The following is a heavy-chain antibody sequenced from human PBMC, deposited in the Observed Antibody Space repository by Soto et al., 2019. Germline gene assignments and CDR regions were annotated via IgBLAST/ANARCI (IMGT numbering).Heavy chain of an antibody. CDR2: INHSGST. CDR3: ARGTVVVVAETYFDY. CDR1: GGSFSGYY. D-gene: IGHD2-15*01. J-gene: IGHJ4*02. V-gene: IGHV4-34*01. Sequence: SETLSLTCAVYGGSFSGYYWSWIRQPPGKGLEWIGEINHSGSTNYNPSLKSRVTISVDTSKNQFSLKLSSVTAADTAVYYCARGTVVVVAETYFDYWGQGTLVTVSS.